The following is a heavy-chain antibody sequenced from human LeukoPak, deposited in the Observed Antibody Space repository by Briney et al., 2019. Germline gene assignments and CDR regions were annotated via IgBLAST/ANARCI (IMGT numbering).Heavy chain of an antibody. CDR2: INHSGST. V-gene: IGHV4-34*01. CDR1: GVSFSGYY. CDR3: ARFSWWSVGATNVAWFDP. J-gene: IGHJ5*02. D-gene: IGHD1-26*01. Sequence: SETLSLTCAVYGVSFSGYYWSWIRQPPGKGLEWIGEINHSGSTNYNPSLKSRVTISVDTSKNQFSLKLSSVTAADTAVYYCARFSWWSVGATNVAWFDPWGQGTLVTVSS.